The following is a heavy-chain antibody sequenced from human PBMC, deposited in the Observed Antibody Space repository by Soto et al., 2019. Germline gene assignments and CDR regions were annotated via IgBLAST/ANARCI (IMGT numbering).Heavy chain of an antibody. Sequence: NLSIVCTLSGGSMSSGGYYWSWIRQHPGKGLEWIGYIYYSGSTYYNPSLKSRVTISVDTSKNQFSLKLRSVTAADTTVYYCATDLVVVAANSNWFDPWGQGTLVTVSS. D-gene: IGHD2-15*01. V-gene: IGHV4-31*03. CDR3: ATDLVVVAANSNWFDP. J-gene: IGHJ5*02. CDR2: IYYSGST. CDR1: GGSMSSGGYY.